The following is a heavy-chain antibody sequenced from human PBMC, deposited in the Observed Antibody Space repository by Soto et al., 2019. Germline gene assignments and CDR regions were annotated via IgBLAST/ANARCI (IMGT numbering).Heavy chain of an antibody. CDR3: ARLNYHDGSGYSDY. CDR1: GYSFTNYW. J-gene: IGHJ4*02. V-gene: IGHV5-51*01. Sequence: GESLKISCKFSGYSFTNYWIGWVRQMPGKGLEWMGIIYPGDSDTRYSPSFEGQVTISADKSISTAYLQWSTLKASDTAIYYCARLNYHDGSGYSDYWGQGILVTVSS. D-gene: IGHD3-22*01. CDR2: IYPGDSDT.